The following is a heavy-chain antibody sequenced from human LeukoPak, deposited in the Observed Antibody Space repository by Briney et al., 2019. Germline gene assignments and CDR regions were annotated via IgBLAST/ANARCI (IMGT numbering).Heavy chain of an antibody. CDR1: NSGDYY. J-gene: IGHJ4*02. V-gene: IGHV3-9*01. CDR3: AKDRSISGGSGFDY. Sequence: NSGDYYWSWIRQPPGKGLEWVSGISWSSGSIGYADSVKGRFTVSRDNAKNSLYLQMNSLRTEDTASYYCAKDRSISGGSGFDYWGQGTLVTVSS. CDR2: ISWSSGSI. D-gene: IGHD6-19*01.